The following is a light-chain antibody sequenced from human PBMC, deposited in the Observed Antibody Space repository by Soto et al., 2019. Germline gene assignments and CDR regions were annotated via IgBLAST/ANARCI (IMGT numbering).Light chain of an antibody. CDR2: DTS. CDR1: TGAVSSGHY. Sequence: QAVVTQEPSLTVSPGGTVTLTCGSSTGAVSSGHYPYWFQQKPGQAPTTPIYDTSNKHSWTPARFSGSLLGGKAALTLSGAQPEDEADYYCLVSYSGVRVFGGGTKLTVL. CDR3: LVSYSGVRV. J-gene: IGLJ2*01. V-gene: IGLV7-46*01.